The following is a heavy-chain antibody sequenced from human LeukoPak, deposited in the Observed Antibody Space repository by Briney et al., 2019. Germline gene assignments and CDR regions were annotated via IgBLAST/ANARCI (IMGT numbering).Heavy chain of an antibody. V-gene: IGHV4-59*11. J-gene: IGHJ4*02. CDR3: ARVGSYYSSCYYFHL. CDR2: IYFSRGT. D-gene: IGHD3-22*01. CDR1: RASISDHY. Sequence: SETLSLTCTVSRASISDHYWSWVRQPPGKGREWVGYIYFSRGTTYTPSLNSRVPISIDTSTNHFSLTLRSVGAAATAIYYCARVGSYYSSCYYFHLWGQGTLVTVSS.